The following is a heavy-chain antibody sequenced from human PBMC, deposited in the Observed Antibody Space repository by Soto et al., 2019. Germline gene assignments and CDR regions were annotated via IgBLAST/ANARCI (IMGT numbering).Heavy chain of an antibody. CDR1: PGSLSSYA. D-gene: IGHD6-13*01. V-gene: IGHV1-69*13. J-gene: IGHJ3*02. Sequence: SVKVSCNXSPGSLSSYAIRWVRPAPGQGLEWMGGIIPIFGTANYAQKFQGRVTITADESTSTAYMELSSLRSEDTAVYYCANRIAAAGTDDAFDIWGQGTMVTVSS. CDR3: ANRIAAAGTDDAFDI. CDR2: IIPIFGTA.